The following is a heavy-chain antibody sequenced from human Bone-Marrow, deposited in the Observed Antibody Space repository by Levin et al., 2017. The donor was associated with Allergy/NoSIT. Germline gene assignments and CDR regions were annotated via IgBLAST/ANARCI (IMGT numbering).Heavy chain of an antibody. CDR2: IYYSGST. V-gene: IGHV4-4*02. CDR1: GVSITSTYW. J-gene: IGHJ4*02. D-gene: IGHD3-16*01. CDR3: ARVTSGKPNFEHVWRRGIVDH. Sequence: SSETLSLTCGVSGVSITSTYWWSWVRQSPGKGLEWIGEIYYSGSTNSNPSLMSRLTISIDKSENQFSLNLRSVTAADTAVYYCARVTSGKPNFEHVWRRGIVDHWGQGILVTVSS.